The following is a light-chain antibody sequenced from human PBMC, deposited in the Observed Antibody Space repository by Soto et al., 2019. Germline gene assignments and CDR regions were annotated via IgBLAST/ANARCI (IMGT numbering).Light chain of an antibody. CDR1: QSVGAN. V-gene: IGKV3-15*01. CDR2: GAS. CDR3: QQYTYWPRT. Sequence: EIVMTQSPATQSVSPGERATLSCRASQSVGANLAWYQQKPGQAPRLLIYGASTRAAGISPRFSGGGSGTEFTLTISSLQSEDFGVYYCQQYTYWPRTFGQGTKVGIK. J-gene: IGKJ1*01.